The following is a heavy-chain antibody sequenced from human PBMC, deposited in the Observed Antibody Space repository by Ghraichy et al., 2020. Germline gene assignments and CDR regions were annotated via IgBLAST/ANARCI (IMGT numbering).Heavy chain of an antibody. D-gene: IGHD1-26*01. CDR3: ARPFLVGATNWFDP. Sequence: SQTLSLTCTVSGGSISSSSYYWGWIRQPPGKGLEWIGSIYYSGSTYYNPSLKSRVTISVDTSKNQFSLKLSSVTAADTAVYYCARPFLVGATNWFDPWGQGTLVTVSS. CDR1: GGSISSSSYY. CDR2: IYYSGST. J-gene: IGHJ5*02. V-gene: IGHV4-39*01.